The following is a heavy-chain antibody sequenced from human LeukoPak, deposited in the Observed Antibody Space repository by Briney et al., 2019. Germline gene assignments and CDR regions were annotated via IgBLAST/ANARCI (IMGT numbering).Heavy chain of an antibody. CDR3: ARLGGVGCYNYQYMDI. CDR2: INHIGNT. D-gene: IGHD3-16*01. Sequence: PSETLSLTCAVNGGSLNGYYWSWIRQPPGKGLEWIGEINHIGNTNYDPSLRSRVTISVDTSKNQFSLSLTSATAADTAVYFCARLGGVGCYNYQYMDIWGNGTTVTVSS. J-gene: IGHJ6*03. CDR1: GGSLNGYY. V-gene: IGHV4-34*01.